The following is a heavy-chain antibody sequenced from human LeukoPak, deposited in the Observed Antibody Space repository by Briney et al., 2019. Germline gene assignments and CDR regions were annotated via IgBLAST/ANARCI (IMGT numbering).Heavy chain of an antibody. J-gene: IGHJ4*02. CDR1: GFTFSDYW. D-gene: IGHD2-8*01. CDR2: IKPDGSEK. Sequence: PGGSLRLSCIAPGFTFSDYWMSWVRQAPGKGLEWVAKIKPDGSEKYYVDSVKGRFSISRDNAKKSLYLQMNSLRVEDTAVYYCGRGGSQRVSSWGQGTLVTVSS. V-gene: IGHV3-7*01. CDR3: GRGGSQRVSS.